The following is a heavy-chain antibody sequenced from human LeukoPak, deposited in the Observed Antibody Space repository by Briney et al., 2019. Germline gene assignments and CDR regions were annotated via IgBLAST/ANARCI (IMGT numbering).Heavy chain of an antibody. D-gene: IGHD3-3*01. CDR2: ISGSGGST. J-gene: IGHJ4*02. CDR3: AKDAKRNYDFWDRFDY. CDR1: GFTFSTYA. Sequence: GGSLRLSCAASGFTFSTYAMSWVRQAPGKGLEWVSAISGSGGSTYYADSVKGRFTISRDNSKNTLYLQMNSLRAEGTALYYCAKDAKRNYDFWDRFDYWGQGTLVTVSS. V-gene: IGHV3-23*01.